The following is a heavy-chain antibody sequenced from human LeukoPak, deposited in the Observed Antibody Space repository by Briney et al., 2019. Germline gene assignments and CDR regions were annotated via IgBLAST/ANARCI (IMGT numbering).Heavy chain of an antibody. D-gene: IGHD6-19*01. Sequence: GGSLRLSCAASGFSFSDYYMSWIRQAPGKGLEWVSYISSRSTLIYYADSVKGRFTISRDNAKNSLYLQMYSLRVDDTAVYYCARETVTVAGNWCDPWGQGTLVTVSS. CDR1: GFSFSDYY. CDR2: ISSRSTLI. CDR3: ARETVTVAGNWCDP. V-gene: IGHV3-11*01. J-gene: IGHJ5*02.